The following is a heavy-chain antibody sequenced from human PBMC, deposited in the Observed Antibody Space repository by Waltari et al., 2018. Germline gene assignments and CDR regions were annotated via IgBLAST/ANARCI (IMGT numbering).Heavy chain of an antibody. CDR2: TSYNGVTR. Sequence: QLVESGGGVVPPGGSLRLSCAASGFIFSSYGMHWVRQAPGKGLEWVAVTSYNGVTRYYGESVKGRFTISRDNSNNTLYLQMDSLRSDDTGIYFCARDRDFGASGPYYFAFWGRGTLVAVSS. V-gene: IGHV3-30-3*01. CDR3: ARDRDFGASGPYYFAF. J-gene: IGHJ4*02. CDR1: GFIFSSYG. D-gene: IGHD3-16*01.